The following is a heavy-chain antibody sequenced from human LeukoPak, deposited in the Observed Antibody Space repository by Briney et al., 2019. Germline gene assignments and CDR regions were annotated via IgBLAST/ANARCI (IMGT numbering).Heavy chain of an antibody. CDR2: IYYSGST. Sequence: SETLSLTCTVSGGSISSGDYYWSWIRQPPGKGLEWIGYIYYSGSTYYSPSLKSRVTISVDTSKNQFSLKLSSVTAADTAVYYCARFELADAFDIWGQGTMVTVSS. CDR1: GGSISSGDYY. J-gene: IGHJ3*02. CDR3: ARFELADAFDI. V-gene: IGHV4-30-4*08. D-gene: IGHD6-13*01.